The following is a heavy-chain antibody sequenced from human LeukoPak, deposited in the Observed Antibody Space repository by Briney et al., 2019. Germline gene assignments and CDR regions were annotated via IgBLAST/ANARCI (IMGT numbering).Heavy chain of an antibody. CDR2: IKQDGSEK. V-gene: IGHV3-7*01. J-gene: IGHJ4*02. CDR3: ARDKRQWLATHTDY. Sequence: GGSLRLSCAASGFTFSSYAMHWVRQAPGKGLEWVANIKQDGSEKYYVDSVKGRFTISRDNAKNSLYLQMNSLRAEDTAVYYCARDKRQWLATHTDYWGQGTLVTVSS. CDR1: GFTFSSYA. D-gene: IGHD6-19*01.